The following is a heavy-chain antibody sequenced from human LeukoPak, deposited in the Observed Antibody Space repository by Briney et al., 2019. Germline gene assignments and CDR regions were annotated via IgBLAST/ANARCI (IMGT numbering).Heavy chain of an antibody. CDR1: GFTFSSYG. V-gene: IGHV3-30*02. CDR3: AKAAGKTYYYYYIDV. J-gene: IGHJ6*03. CDR2: IRYDGSNK. D-gene: IGHD6-19*01. Sequence: GGSLRLSCAASGFTFSSYGMHWVRQAPGKGLEWVAFIRYDGSNKYYADSVKGRFTISRDNSKNTLYLQMNSLRAEDTAVYYCAKAAGKTYYYYYIDVWGKGTTVTVSS.